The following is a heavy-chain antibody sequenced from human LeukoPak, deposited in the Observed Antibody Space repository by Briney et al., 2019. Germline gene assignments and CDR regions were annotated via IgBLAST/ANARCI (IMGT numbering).Heavy chain of an antibody. CDR1: GFTFSNYG. CDR2: TDTSGVIT. J-gene: IGHJ4*02. D-gene: IGHD5-18*01. Sequence: GRSLRLSCAASGFTFSNYGMSWVRQAPGKGLEWVSVTDTSGVITYYTDSVKGRFTISRDNSKNTLNLQMDSLRVEDTAVYYCAKGDTGVIRRYYLDSWGQGTLVTVSS. CDR3: AKGDTGVIRRYYLDS. V-gene: IGHV3-23*05.